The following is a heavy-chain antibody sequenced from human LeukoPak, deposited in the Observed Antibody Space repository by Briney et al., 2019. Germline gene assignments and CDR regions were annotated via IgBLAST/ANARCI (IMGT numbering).Heavy chain of an antibody. Sequence: PSETLSLTCTVSGGSISGNYWSWIRQPPGKGLEWIGYIYPNGITNYNPSLKSRVTISIDTSKNLFSLNLSSVTAADTAVYYCARHQGGGYSAYYFDYWGQGTLVTVSS. CDR3: ARHQGGGYSAYYFDY. J-gene: IGHJ4*02. D-gene: IGHD5-24*01. V-gene: IGHV4-59*08. CDR1: GGSISGNY. CDR2: IYPNGIT.